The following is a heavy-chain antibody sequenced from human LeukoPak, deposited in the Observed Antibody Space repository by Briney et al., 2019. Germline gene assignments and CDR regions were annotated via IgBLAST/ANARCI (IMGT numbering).Heavy chain of an antibody. CDR1: GFTFDDYA. V-gene: IGHV3-43*02. CDR2: ISGDGGGTT. J-gene: IGHJ3*01. D-gene: IGHD2/OR15-2a*01. Sequence: PGGSLRLSCAASGFTFDDYAIYWVRQAPGKGLEWVCLISGDGGGTTYYADSVKGRFTISRDNSKNSLYLEMNSLRTEDTALYYCAKHMGLILLLWGQGTMVTVSS. CDR3: AKHMGLILLL.